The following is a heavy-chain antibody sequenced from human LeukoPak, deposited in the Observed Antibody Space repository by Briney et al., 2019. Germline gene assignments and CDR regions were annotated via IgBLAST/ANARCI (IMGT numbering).Heavy chain of an antibody. CDR2: ISYDGSNK. V-gene: IGHV3-30*05. D-gene: IGHD2-2*01. CDR3: ARELRATSNDAFDI. CDR1: GFTFSSYG. Sequence: PGRSLRLSCAAAGFTFSSYGMHWVRQAPGKGLEWVAVISYDGSNKYYADSVKGRFTISRDKSKNTMYMQMNRQRAEGTAVYYCARELRATSNDAFDIWGQGAMVTVSS. J-gene: IGHJ3*02.